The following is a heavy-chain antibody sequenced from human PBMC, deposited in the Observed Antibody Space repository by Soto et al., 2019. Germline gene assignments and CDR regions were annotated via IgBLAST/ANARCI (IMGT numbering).Heavy chain of an antibody. CDR1: GGSVSNSNYY. CDR3: VSQRTSVLTQAYFDY. Sequence: SETLSLTCTVSGGSVSNSNYYWGWIRQSPGKGLEWIGSVYYRGRSYSKSSVKSRVTISVDTSKNQFSLNLNSVTASDTAVYFCVSQRTSVLTQAYFDYWGPGALVTVSS. CDR2: VYYRGRS. J-gene: IGHJ4*02. V-gene: IGHV4-39*01. D-gene: IGHD2-8*01.